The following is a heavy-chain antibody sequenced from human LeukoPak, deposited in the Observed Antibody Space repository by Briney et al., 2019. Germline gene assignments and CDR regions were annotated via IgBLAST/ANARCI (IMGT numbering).Heavy chain of an antibody. CDR2: IYYSGST. J-gene: IGHJ6*03. CDR3: ARSPLARPPYYYYMDV. CDR1: GGSISSSSYY. Sequence: PSETLSLTCTVSGGSISSSSYYWGWIRQPPGKGLEWIGSIYYSGSTYYNPSLKSRVTISVDTSKNQFSLKLSSVTAADTAVYYCARSPLARPPYYYYMDVWGKGTTVTVSS. D-gene: IGHD6-6*01. V-gene: IGHV4-39*01.